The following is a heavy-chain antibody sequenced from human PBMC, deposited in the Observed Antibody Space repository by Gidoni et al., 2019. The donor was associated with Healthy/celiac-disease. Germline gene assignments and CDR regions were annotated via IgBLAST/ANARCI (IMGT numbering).Heavy chain of an antibody. J-gene: IGHJ4*02. Sequence: EVQLVESGGGLVKPGGSLRLSWSASGFTFSSYSMNWGRQAPGKGLEWVSSISSSSSYIYYADSVKGRFTISRDNAKNSLYLQMNSLRAEDTAVYYCARDRKYDSSGYYVYWGQGTLVTVSS. D-gene: IGHD3-22*01. CDR3: ARDRKYDSSGYYVY. CDR1: GFTFSSYS. CDR2: ISSSSSYI. V-gene: IGHV3-21*01.